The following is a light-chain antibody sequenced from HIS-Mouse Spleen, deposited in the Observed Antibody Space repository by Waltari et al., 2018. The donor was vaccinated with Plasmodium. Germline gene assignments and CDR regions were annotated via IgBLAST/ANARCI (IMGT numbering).Light chain of an antibody. J-gene: IGLJ3*02. Sequence: QSALTQPASVSGSPGQSITISCTGTSSDVGSYNLVSWYQQHPGKAPKLMIYEGSKRPPGVSNRFSGSNSGNTASLTISGLQAEDEADYYCCSYAGSSTWVFGGGTKLTVL. V-gene: IGLV2-23*01. CDR3: CSYAGSSTWV. CDR2: EGS. CDR1: SSDVGSYNL.